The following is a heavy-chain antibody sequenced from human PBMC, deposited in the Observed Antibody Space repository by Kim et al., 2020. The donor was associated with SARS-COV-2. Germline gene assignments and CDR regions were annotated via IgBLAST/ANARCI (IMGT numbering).Heavy chain of an antibody. V-gene: IGHV5-51*01. CDR3: ARDRGDCSSTSCRPPYYYYYDMDV. CDR1: GYSFTSYW. J-gene: IGHJ6*03. CDR2: IYPGDSDT. D-gene: IGHD2-2*01. Sequence: GESLKISCKGSGYSFTSYWIGWVRQMPGKGLEWMGIIYPGDSDTRYSPSFQGQVTISADKSISTAYLQWSSLKASDTAMYYCARDRGDCSSTSCRPPYYYYYDMDVWGKGTTVTVSS.